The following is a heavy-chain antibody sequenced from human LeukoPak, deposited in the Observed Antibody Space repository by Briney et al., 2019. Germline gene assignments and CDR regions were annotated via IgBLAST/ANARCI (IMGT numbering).Heavy chain of an antibody. V-gene: IGHV3-7*03. D-gene: IGHD2-15*01. CDR3: TTDTWYSAGH. J-gene: IGHJ4*02. Sequence: GGSLRLSCTASGFIFSGSWMAWIRQAPGKGLEWVAIIKKDGSEKYYVDSMKGRFTISRDNAKNSLFLQMNSLRAEDTAVYYCTTDTWYSAGHWGQGTLVTVSS. CDR1: GFIFSGSW. CDR2: IKKDGSEK.